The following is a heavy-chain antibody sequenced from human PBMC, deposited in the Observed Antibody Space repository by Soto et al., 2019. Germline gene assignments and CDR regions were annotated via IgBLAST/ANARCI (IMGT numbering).Heavy chain of an antibody. CDR3: AKSNGGWTLDF. CDR1: GYTFSRSA. CDR2: INVGNDKH. V-gene: IGHV1-3*01. D-gene: IGHD2-8*01. Sequence: QVQLVQSGAEVKKPGASVKLSCKASGYTFSRSAMHWVRKAPGQRLEWMGWINVGNDKHEYSWRLQGRVTITKDTSASTAEMELSGLKYEATAVYYCAKSNGGWTLDFWGQGTLVTVSS. J-gene: IGHJ4*02.